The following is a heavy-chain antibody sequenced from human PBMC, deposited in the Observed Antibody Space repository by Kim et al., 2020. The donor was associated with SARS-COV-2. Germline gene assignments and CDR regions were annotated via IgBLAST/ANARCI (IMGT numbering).Heavy chain of an antibody. D-gene: IGHD3-16*01. V-gene: IGHV3-53*01. J-gene: IGHJ1*01. Sequence: GGSLRLSCAASGFTVSQNYMSWVRQAPGKGLEWVSVIYSDGSPSYAATAKGRFTISRDNSKNTLYLQMNSLRAEDTALYYCARENTDLGTLADWGQGTLVAVSS. CDR3: ARENTDLGTLAD. CDR2: IYSDGSP. CDR1: GFTVSQNY.